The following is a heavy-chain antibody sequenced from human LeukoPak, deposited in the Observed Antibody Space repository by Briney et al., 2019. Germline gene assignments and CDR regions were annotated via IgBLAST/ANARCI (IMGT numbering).Heavy chain of an antibody. Sequence: GGSLRLSCAASGFTFSSYAMSWVSQAPGKGLEWVSAISGSGGSTYYADSVKGRFTISRDNSKNTLYLQMNSLRAEDTAVYYCAKDARGSWYGNWFDPWGQGTLVTVSS. J-gene: IGHJ5*02. CDR2: ISGSGGST. CDR1: GFTFSSYA. V-gene: IGHV3-23*01. CDR3: AKDARGSWYGNWFDP. D-gene: IGHD6-13*01.